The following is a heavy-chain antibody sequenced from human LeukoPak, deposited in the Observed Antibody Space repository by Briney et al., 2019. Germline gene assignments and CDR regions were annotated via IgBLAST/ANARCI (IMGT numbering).Heavy chain of an antibody. CDR3: ASSYYDFWSGPDGPQKPGAFDI. CDR1: GFTFSSYG. D-gene: IGHD3-3*01. CDR2: IRYDGSNK. V-gene: IGHV3-30*02. Sequence: PGGSLRLSCAASGFTFSSYGMHWVRQAPGKGLEWVAFIRYDGSNKYYADSVKGRFTISRDNSKNTLYLQMNSLRAEDTAVYYCASSYYDFWSGPDGPQKPGAFDIWGQGTMVTVSS. J-gene: IGHJ3*02.